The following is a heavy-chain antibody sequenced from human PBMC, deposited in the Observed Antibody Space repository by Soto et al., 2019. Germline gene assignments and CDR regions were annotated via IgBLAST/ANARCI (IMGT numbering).Heavy chain of an antibody. CDR3: ARGNWNDAFPPDAFDI. Sequence: QVQLVESGGGVVQPGTSLRLSCAASGFTFSIYAMHWVRQGPGKGLEWVALISYDGNTKYYADSVKGRFTISRDNSQNTLYLQLNSLRVEDTAIYYCARGNWNDAFPPDAFDIWGQGTMVTVSS. CDR1: GFTFSIYA. CDR2: ISYDGNTK. J-gene: IGHJ3*02. D-gene: IGHD1-20*01. V-gene: IGHV3-30-3*01.